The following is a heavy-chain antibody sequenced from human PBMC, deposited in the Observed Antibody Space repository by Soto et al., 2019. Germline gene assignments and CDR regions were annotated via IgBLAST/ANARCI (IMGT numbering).Heavy chain of an antibody. Sequence: QVQLVESGGGVVQPGRSLRLSCAASGFTFSSYAMHWVRQAPGKGLEWVAVISYDGSNKYYADSVKGRFTISRDNSKNTLYLQMNSLRAEDTAVYYCARVMSGSYYYYGMDVW. V-gene: IGHV3-30-3*01. D-gene: IGHD1-26*01. CDR1: GFTFSSYA. J-gene: IGHJ6*01. CDR2: ISYDGSNK. CDR3: ARVMSGSYYYYGMDV.